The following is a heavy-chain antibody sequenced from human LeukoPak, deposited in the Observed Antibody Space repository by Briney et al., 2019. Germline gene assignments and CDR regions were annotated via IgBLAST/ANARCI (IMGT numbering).Heavy chain of an antibody. CDR2: IRYDGTNK. V-gene: IGHV3-30*02. J-gene: IGHJ4*02. CDR3: AKRPPGSGLDY. CDR1: GFIFSSYG. Sequence: GGSLRLSCAASGFIFSSYGMHWVRQAPGKGLEWMAFIRYDGTNKNYADSVQGRFTISRDNSKNTLYLQMTSLRVHDTALYYCAKRPPGSGLDYWGQGTLVTVSS. D-gene: IGHD3-10*01.